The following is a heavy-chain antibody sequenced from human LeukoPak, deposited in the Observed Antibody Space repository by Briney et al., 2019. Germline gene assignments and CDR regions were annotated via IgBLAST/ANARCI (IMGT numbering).Heavy chain of an antibody. CDR3: ARDKDYFDSGGAFDI. CDR1: VRSINSYY. V-gene: IGHV4-59*01. CDR2: IYYSGNT. D-gene: IGHD3-22*01. Sequence: PSETLSLTCTVSVRSINSYYGSWIRHPPGKVREWIGYIYYSGNTNYNPSLKSRVTMSVDTSKNQFSLKLSSVAAADTGVYYCARDKDYFDSGGAFDIWGQGTMVTVSS. J-gene: IGHJ3*02.